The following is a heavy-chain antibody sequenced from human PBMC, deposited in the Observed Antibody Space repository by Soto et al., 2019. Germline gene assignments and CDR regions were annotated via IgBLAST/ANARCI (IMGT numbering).Heavy chain of an antibody. CDR3: ARGPSSGSFDF. CDR1: GYTFIYYT. D-gene: IGHD6-19*01. Sequence: QVHLVQSGAEVKKPGASVKVSCKASGYTFIYYTMHWLRRAPGQRPEWMGWVNADNGDTRNSQKFQGRLTMTRDTSASTIYVELSSLTSEDTAVYFCARGPSSGSFDFWGQGTLVTVSS. CDR2: VNADNGDT. V-gene: IGHV1-3*01. J-gene: IGHJ4*02.